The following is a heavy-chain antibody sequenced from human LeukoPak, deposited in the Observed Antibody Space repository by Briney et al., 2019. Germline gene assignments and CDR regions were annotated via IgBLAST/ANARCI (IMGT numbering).Heavy chain of an antibody. CDR1: GFPFSIFA. V-gene: IGHV3-48*01. CDR3: ARGGSSGSMIY. CDR2: ISSSSSTI. D-gene: IGHD3-22*01. J-gene: IGHJ4*02. Sequence: GGSLRLSCAASGFPFSIFAMSWVRQAPGKGLEWVSYISSSSSTIYYADSVKGRFTISRDNANNSLYLQMNSLRAEDTAVYYCARGGSSGSMIYWGQGTLVTVSS.